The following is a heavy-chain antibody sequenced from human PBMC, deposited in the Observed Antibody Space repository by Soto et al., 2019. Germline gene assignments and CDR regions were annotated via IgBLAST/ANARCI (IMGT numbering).Heavy chain of an antibody. CDR1: GGSISSYY. J-gene: IGHJ4*02. CDR3: ARGRPDLITIFGVVIIGPFEY. D-gene: IGHD3-3*01. CDR2: IYYSGST. Sequence: LETLSLTCTVSGGSISSYYWSWIRQPPGKGLEWIGYIYYSGSTNYNPSLKSRVTISVDTSKNQFSLKLSSVTAADTAVYYCARGRPDLITIFGVVIIGPFEYWGQGTLVTVSS. V-gene: IGHV4-59*01.